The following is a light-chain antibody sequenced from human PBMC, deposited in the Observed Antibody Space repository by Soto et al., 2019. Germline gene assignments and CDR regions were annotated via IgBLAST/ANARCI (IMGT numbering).Light chain of an antibody. CDR1: QSISSY. CDR3: QQSYSTPWIT. Sequence: DIQMTQSPSSLSASVGDRVTITCRASQSISSYLNWYQQKPGKAPKLLIYAASSLQSGVPSRFSGSGSRTDFTLTISSLQPEDFATYYCQQSYSTPWITFGQGTRLEIK. CDR2: AAS. V-gene: IGKV1-39*01. J-gene: IGKJ5*01.